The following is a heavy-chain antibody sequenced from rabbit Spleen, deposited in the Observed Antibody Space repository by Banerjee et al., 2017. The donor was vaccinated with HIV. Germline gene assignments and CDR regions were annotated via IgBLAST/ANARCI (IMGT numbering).Heavy chain of an antibody. Sequence: LEESGGGLVKPGGTLTLTCTVSGFSFSSNWICWVRQAPGKGLEWIACIDTSDGDTDYANWPKGRFTISKTSSTTVTLQMTSLTDADTATYFCARDLDGVIGWNFGWWGPGTLVTVS. CDR1: GFSFSSNW. CDR3: ARDLDGVIGWNFGW. CDR2: IDTSDGDT. D-gene: IGHD1-1*01. J-gene: IGHJ4*01. V-gene: IGHV1S45*01.